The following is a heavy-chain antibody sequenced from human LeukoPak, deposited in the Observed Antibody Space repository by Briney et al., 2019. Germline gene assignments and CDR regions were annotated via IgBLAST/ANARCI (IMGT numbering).Heavy chain of an antibody. J-gene: IGHJ4*02. CDR1: GFTFSSYG. Sequence: GGSLRLSYAASGFTFSSYGMHWVRQAPGKGLEWVAVISYDGSTQYYADSVKGRFTISRDNSNNTLSLQMNSLKAEDTAVYYCAKGRMMATIMISFDYWGRGTLVTVSS. CDR3: AKGRMMATIMISFDY. D-gene: IGHD5-24*01. CDR2: ISYDGSTQ. V-gene: IGHV3-30*18.